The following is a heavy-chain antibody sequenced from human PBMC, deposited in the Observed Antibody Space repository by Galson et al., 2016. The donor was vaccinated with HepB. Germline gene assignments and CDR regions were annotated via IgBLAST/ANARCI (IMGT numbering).Heavy chain of an antibody. J-gene: IGHJ6*02. CDR2: IGDSGTST. CDR3: VTRMTMIRGVVGYGMDV. CDR1: GFNFNNYA. D-gene: IGHD3-10*01. V-gene: IGHV3-23*01. Sequence: SLRLSCAASGFNFNNYAMSWVRQAPGKGLEWVSAIGDSGTSTFYPDSVKGRFTISRDNSKNTLYLQMNSLRAEDTAVYYCVTRMTMIRGVVGYGMDVWGQGTTVTVSS.